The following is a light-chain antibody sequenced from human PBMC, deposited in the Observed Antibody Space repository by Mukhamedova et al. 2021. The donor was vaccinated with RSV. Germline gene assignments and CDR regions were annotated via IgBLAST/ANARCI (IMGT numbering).Light chain of an antibody. J-gene: IGKJ4*01. Sequence: WYQRRVHGKAPRLLIYDSTILQSEVPSRFSGSGSGTDFTLTISSLQPEDFATYYCQQSYNTPRTFCGGTKVEIK. V-gene: IGKV1-39*01. CDR3: QQSYNTPRT. CDR2: DST.